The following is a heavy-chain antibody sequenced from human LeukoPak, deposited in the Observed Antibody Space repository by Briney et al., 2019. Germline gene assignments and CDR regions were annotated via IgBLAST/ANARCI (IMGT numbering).Heavy chain of an antibody. CDR3: AASRRSYYYYSGMDV. J-gene: IGHJ6*02. V-gene: IGHV4-31*03. CDR1: GGSISSGGYY. Sequence: SETLSLTCTVSGGSISSGGYYWSWIRQHPGKGLEWTGYIYYSGSTYYNPSLKSRVTISVDTSKNQFSLKPSSVTAADTAVYYCAASRRSYYYYSGMDVWGQGTTVTVSS. CDR2: IYYSGST.